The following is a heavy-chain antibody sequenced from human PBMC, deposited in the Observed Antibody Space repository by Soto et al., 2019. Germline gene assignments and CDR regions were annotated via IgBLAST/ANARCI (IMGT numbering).Heavy chain of an antibody. J-gene: IGHJ4*02. CDR3: ARGPLRYFDWLLYV. CDR2: IWYDGSNK. Sequence: GGSLRLSCAASGFTFSSYGMHWVRQAPGKGLEWVAVIWYDGSNKYYADSVKGRFTISRDNSKNTLYLQVNSLRAEDTAVYYCARGPLRYFDWLLYVWGQGTLVTVSS. V-gene: IGHV3-33*01. CDR1: GFTFSSYG. D-gene: IGHD3-9*01.